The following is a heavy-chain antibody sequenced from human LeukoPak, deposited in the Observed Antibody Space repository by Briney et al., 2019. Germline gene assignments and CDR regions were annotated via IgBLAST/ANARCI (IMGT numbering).Heavy chain of an antibody. CDR3: ATGRFEGYSSGSYGMDV. CDR2: FDPEDGET. J-gene: IGHJ6*02. V-gene: IGHV1-24*01. CDR1: GYTLTELS. Sequence: ASVKVSRKVSGYTLTELSMHWVRQAPGKGLEWMGGFDPEDGETIYAQKFQGRVTMTEDTSTDTAYMELSSLRSEDTAVYYCATGRFEGYSSGSYGMDVWGQGTTVTVSS. D-gene: IGHD6-19*01.